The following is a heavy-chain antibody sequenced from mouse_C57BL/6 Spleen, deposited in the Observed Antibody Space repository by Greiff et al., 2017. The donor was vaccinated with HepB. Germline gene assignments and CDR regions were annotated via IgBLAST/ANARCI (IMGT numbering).Heavy chain of an antibody. CDR1: GYTFTDYE. Sequence: QVQLQQSGAELVRPGASVTLSCKASGYTFTDYEMHWVKQTPVHGLEWIGAIDPETGGTAYNQKFKGKAILTADKSSSTAHMELRSLTSEDSAVYYCTRRGDYAWFAYWGQGTLVTVSA. CDR2: IDPETGGT. V-gene: IGHV1-15*01. CDR3: TRRGDYAWFAY. J-gene: IGHJ3*01. D-gene: IGHD2-4*01.